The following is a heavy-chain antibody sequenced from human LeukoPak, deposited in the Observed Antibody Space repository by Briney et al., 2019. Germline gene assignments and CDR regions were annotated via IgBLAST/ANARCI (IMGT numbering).Heavy chain of an antibody. CDR1: GGSSSGYY. CDR2: INHSGST. J-gene: IGHJ5*02. V-gene: IGHV4-34*01. D-gene: IGHD2-2*01. CDR3: AIHIVVVPAAKKKNWFDP. Sequence: PSETLSLTCAVSGGSSSGYYWSWIRQPPGKGLEWIGEINHSGSTNYNPSLKSRVTISVDTSKNQFSLKLSSVTAADTAVYYCAIHIVVVPAAKKKNWFDPWGQGTLVTVSS.